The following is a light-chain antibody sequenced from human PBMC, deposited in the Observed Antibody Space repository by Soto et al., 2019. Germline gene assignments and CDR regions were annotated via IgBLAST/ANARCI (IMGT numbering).Light chain of an antibody. V-gene: IGKV3-20*01. CDR3: QEYDSSLP. CDR1: QSISSSF. CDR2: GAS. J-gene: IGKJ1*01. Sequence: EIVLTQSPGSLSLSPGDRATLSCRASQSISSSFFAWYQHKPGQAPRLLFYGASRMATGIPDRFTGSGSGTVFTLAMSRLQPEDFAGYYCQEYDSSLPFGLGTKVVVK.